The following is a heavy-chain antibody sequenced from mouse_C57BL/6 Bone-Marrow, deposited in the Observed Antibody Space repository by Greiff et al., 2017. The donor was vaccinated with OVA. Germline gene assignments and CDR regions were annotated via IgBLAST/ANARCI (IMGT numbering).Heavy chain of an antibody. CDR3: ARHYDYERGTWFAY. D-gene: IGHD2-4*01. CDR1: GFNIKDDY. CDR2: IDPENGDT. V-gene: IGHV14-4*01. J-gene: IGHJ3*01. Sequence: EVQLQQSGAELVRPGASVKLSCTASGFNIKDDYMHWVKQRPEQGLEWIGWIDPENGDTEYASKFQGKATITADTSSSTAYMQLSSLTSEDSAVYYCARHYDYERGTWFAYWGQGTLVTVSA.